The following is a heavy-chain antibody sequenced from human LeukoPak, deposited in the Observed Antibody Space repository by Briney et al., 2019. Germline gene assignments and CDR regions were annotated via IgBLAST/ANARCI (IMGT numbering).Heavy chain of an antibody. V-gene: IGHV3-7*01. CDR3: AREYCRSTSCYLFDY. Sequence: GESLRLSCAASGFTFSSYWMSWVRQAPGKGLEWVANIKQDGSEKYYVDSVKGRFTISRDNAKNSLYLQMNSLRAEDTAVYYCAREYCRSTSCYLFDYWCQGTLVTVSS. J-gene: IGHJ4*02. CDR1: GFTFSSYW. CDR2: IKQDGSEK. D-gene: IGHD2-2*01.